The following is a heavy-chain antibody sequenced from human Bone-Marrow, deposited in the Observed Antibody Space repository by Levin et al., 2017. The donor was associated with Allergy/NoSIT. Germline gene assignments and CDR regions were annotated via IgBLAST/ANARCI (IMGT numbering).Heavy chain of an antibody. J-gene: IGHJ4*02. D-gene: IGHD2-2*01. CDR3: ATELYCSSTTCPFTFDY. Sequence: SCAASGISFTTTWMSWVRQAPGKGLEWVGRIKSKTDGERTDYAAPVKGRFTISRDDSKNTLYLQMNSLKTEDTAVYYCATELYCSSTTCPFTFDYWGQGTLVTVSS. CDR2: IKSKTDGERT. CDR1: GISFTTTW. V-gene: IGHV3-15*01.